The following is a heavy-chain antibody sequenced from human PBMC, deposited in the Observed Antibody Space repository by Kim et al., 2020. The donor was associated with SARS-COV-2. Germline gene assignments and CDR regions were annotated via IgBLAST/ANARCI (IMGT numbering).Heavy chain of an antibody. CDR3: ARALAPTGYSSSWFYYYYGMDV. V-gene: IGHV1-18*01. CDR1: GYTFTSYG. CDR2: ISAYNGNT. J-gene: IGHJ6*02. D-gene: IGHD6-13*01. Sequence: ASVKVSCKASGYTFTSYGISWVRQAPGQGLEWMGWISAYNGNTNYAQKLQGRVTMTTDTSTSTAYMELRSLRSDDTAVYYCARALAPTGYSSSWFYYYYGMDVWGQGTTVTVSS.